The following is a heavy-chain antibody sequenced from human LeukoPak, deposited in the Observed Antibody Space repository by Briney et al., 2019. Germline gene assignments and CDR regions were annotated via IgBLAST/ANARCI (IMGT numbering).Heavy chain of an antibody. CDR3: ARVSAGNYYYYYYMDV. CDR2: ISSSSSTI. CDR1: GFTFSSYS. J-gene: IGHJ6*03. Sequence: GGSLRLSCAASGFTFSSYSMNWVRQAPGKGLEWVSYISSSSSTIYYADSVKGRFTISRDNAKNSLYLQMNSLRAEDTVVYYCARVSAGNYYYYYYMDVWGKGTTVTVSS. V-gene: IGHV3-48*04. D-gene: IGHD6-13*01.